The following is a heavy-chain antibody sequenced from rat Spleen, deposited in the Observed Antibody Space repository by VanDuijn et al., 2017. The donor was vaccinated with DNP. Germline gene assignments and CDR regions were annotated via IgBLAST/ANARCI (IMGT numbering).Heavy chain of an antibody. CDR2: INSAGSI. CDR3: ARWRIGPHYFDY. Sequence: VQLQESGPGLVEPSQSLSLTCSVTGYSITSCCRWTWIRKFPGHKLEWMGYINSAGSIEYNPSLKSRISISRDTSKNQFFLQLNSVSTDDTATYYCARWRIGPHYFDYWGQGVMVTVSS. V-gene: IGHV3-3*01. J-gene: IGHJ2*01. CDR1: GYSITSCCR. D-gene: IGHD1-11*01.